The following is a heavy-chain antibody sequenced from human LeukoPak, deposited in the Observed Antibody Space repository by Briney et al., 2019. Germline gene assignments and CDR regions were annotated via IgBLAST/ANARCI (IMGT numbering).Heavy chain of an antibody. CDR3: ARDNGYSWFDP. CDR2: ISSSGSTI. Sequence: GGSLRLSCAASGFTFSSYEMNWVRQAPGKGLEWVSYISSSGSTIYYADSVKGRFTISRDNAKNSPYLQMNSLRAEDTAVYYCARDNGYSWFDPWGQGTLVTVSS. CDR1: GFTFSSYE. J-gene: IGHJ5*02. V-gene: IGHV3-48*03. D-gene: IGHD2-8*01.